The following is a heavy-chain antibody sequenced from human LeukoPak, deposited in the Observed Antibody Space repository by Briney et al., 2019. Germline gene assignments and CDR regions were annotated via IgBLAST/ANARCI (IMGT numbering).Heavy chain of an antibody. V-gene: IGHV1-18*01. CDR3: ARVPFTHIVVVPAAPDY. D-gene: IGHD2-2*01. CDR1: GGTFSTYA. CDR2: ISAYNGNT. J-gene: IGHJ4*02. Sequence: GASVKVSCKPSGGTFSTYAISWVRQAPGQGLEWMGWISAYNGNTNYAQKLQGRVTMTTDTSTSTAYMELRSLRSDDTAVYYCARVPFTHIVVVPAAPDYWGQGTLVTVSS.